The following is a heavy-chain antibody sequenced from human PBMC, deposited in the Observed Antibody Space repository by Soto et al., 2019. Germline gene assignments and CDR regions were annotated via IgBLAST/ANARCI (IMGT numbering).Heavy chain of an antibody. CDR3: ARWGTPIDY. CDR1: GYSFTNFG. J-gene: IGHJ4*02. V-gene: IGHV1-18*01. D-gene: IGHD3-16*01. CDR2: ISAYNGNT. Sequence: QVQLVQSGAGVKKPGASVKVSCNASGYSFTNFGISWVRQVPGQGLEWMGWISAYNGNTNYAQKFQGRVTMTTDTSTSTAYMEVRSLRFDDTAVYYCARWGTPIDYWGQGTLVTVSS.